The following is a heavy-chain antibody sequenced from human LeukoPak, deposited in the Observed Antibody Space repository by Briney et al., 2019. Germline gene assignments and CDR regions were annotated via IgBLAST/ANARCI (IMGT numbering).Heavy chain of an antibody. D-gene: IGHD3-16*01. V-gene: IGHV3-74*01. Sequence: GGSLRLSCAASGFTYSSNWMHWVRQAPGKGLVWVSRVSDDGSITYYADSVKGRFTMSRDNAKNTLYLQVNSLRVEDTAVYYCARQNYDNPDYWGQGTLVTVS. CDR3: ARQNYDNPDY. J-gene: IGHJ4*02. CDR1: GFTYSSNW. CDR2: VSDDGSIT.